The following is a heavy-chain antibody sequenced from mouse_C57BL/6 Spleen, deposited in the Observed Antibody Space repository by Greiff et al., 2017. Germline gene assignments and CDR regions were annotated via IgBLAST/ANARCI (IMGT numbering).Heavy chain of an antibody. CDR3: ARVVNYYGSTYFDY. J-gene: IGHJ2*01. V-gene: IGHV1-9*01. CDR2: ILPGSGST. D-gene: IGHD1-1*01. Sequence: VQLQESGAELMKPGASVKLSCKATGYTFTGYWIEWVKQRPGHGLEWIGEILPGSGSTHYNEKFKGKATFTADTSSNTAYMQLSSLTTEDSAIYYCARVVNYYGSTYFDYWRQGTTLTVSS. CDR1: GYTFTGYW.